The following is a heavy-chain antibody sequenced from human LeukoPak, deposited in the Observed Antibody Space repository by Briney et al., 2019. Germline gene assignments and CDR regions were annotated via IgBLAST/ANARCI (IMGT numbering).Heavy chain of an antibody. CDR2: VYSGNDGT. Sequence: SGGSLRLSCAASGSTVSTDNMSWVRQVPGKGLEWVSVVYSGNDGTNYADSVRGRFTISRDDSKNMVYLQMNNLRLEDAAVYYCTKRSRGYYDYWGQGTLVTVSS. V-gene: IGHV3-66*02. CDR3: TKRSRGYYDY. J-gene: IGHJ4*02. D-gene: IGHD3-10*01. CDR1: GSTVSTDN.